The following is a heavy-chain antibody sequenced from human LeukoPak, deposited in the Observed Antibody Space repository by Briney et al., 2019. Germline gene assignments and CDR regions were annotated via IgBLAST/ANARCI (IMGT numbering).Heavy chain of an antibody. CDR2: ISAYNGNT. V-gene: IGHV1-18*01. J-gene: IGHJ4*02. Sequence: ASVKVSCKASGYTFTSYDISWVRQAPGQGLEWMGWISAYNGNTNYAQKLQGRVTMTTDTSTSTAYMELRSLRSDDTAVYYCARYDFWSGEGGYYFDYWGQGTLVTVSS. D-gene: IGHD3-3*01. CDR1: GYTFTSYD. CDR3: ARYDFWSGEGGYYFDY.